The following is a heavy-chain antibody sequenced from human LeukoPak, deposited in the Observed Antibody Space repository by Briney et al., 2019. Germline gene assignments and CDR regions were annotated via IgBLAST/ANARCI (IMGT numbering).Heavy chain of an antibody. CDR1: GDSISSGDYY. CDR2: IYTSGST. CDR3: ARGPYKYDGSGAFYI. V-gene: IGHV4-61*02. Sequence: PSQTLSLTCTVSGDSISSGDYYWSWIRQPAGKGLEWIGRIYTSGSTNYNPSLKSRVTISVDTSKNQFSLKLTSVTAADTAVYYCARGPYKYDGSGAFYIWGQGTMVTVSS. J-gene: IGHJ3*02. D-gene: IGHD3-22*01.